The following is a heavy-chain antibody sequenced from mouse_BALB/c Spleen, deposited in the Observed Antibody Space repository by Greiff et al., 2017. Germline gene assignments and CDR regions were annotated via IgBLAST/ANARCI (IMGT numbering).Heavy chain of an antibody. D-gene: IGHD1-1*01. CDR3: ARAYYGSSYFDY. V-gene: IGHV1-7*01. Sequence: VQLQQSGAELAKPGASVKMSCKASGYTFTSYWMHWVKQRPGQGLEWIGYINPSTGYTEYNQKFKDKATLTADKSSSTAYMQLSSLTSEDSAVYYCARAYYGSSYFDYWGQGTTLTVSS. CDR2: INPSTGYT. CDR1: GYTFTSYW. J-gene: IGHJ2*01.